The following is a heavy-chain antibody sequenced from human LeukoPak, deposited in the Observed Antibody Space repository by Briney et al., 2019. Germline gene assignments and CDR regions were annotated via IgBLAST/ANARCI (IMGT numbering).Heavy chain of an antibody. Sequence: GGSVRLSCAASGFTFSSYSMNWVRQAPGKGLEWVSVIYSGGSTYYADSVKGRFTISRDNSKNTLYLQMNSLRAEDTAVYYCASSSGWYYFDYWGQGTLVTVSS. CDR2: IYSGGST. V-gene: IGHV3-66*01. CDR3: ASSSGWYYFDY. D-gene: IGHD6-19*01. CDR1: GFTFSSYS. J-gene: IGHJ4*02.